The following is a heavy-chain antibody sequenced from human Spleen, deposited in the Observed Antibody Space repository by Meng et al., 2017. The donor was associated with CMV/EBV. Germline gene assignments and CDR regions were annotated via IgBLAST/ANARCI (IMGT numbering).Heavy chain of an antibody. Sequence: GGSLTLSCAASGVTFSSSWMHWVCQAPEKGLEWVADIKCDGSEKYYVDSVKGRFTISRDNAKNSLYLQMNSLRADDTAVYYCARDYYYGSGSYYYWGQGTLVTVSS. CDR3: ARDYYYGSGSYYY. V-gene: IGHV3-52*01. J-gene: IGHJ4*02. CDR2: IKCDGSEK. CDR1: GVTFSSSW. D-gene: IGHD3-10*01.